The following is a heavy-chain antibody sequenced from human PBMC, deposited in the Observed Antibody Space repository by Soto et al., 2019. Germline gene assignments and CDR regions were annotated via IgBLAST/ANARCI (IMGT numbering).Heavy chain of an antibody. J-gene: IGHJ6*02. CDR3: XXXXXXXXPEEHVYYGLDV. CDR2: IDNGGTT. Sequence: VQLVESGGGLVQPGGSLRLSCAGSGFDVSTSYMNWXXXXXXXXLEWVSVIDNGGTTDHADSVKGRFTISRDVSXXXXXXXXXXXXXXXXXXXXXXXXXXXXXPEEHVYYGLDVWGQGTTVTVSS. V-gene: IGHV3-66*01. CDR1: GFDVSTSY.